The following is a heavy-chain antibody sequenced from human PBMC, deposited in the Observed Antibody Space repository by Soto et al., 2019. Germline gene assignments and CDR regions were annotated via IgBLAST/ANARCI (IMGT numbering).Heavy chain of an antibody. J-gene: IGHJ6*02. CDR2: ISAYNGNT. CDR3: ARDDPSYDSSGYPTKSGYYYYGMDG. Sequence: ASVKVSCKASGYTFTSYGISWVRQAPGQGLEWMGWISAYNGNTNYAQKLQGRVTTTTDTSTSTAYMELRSLRSDDTAVYYCARDDPSYDSSGYPTKSGYYYYGMDGWGQGSTVTGSS. D-gene: IGHD3-22*01. V-gene: IGHV1-18*04. CDR1: GYTFTSYG.